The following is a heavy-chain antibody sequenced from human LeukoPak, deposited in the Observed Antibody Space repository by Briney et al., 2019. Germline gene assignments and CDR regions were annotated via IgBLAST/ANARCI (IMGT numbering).Heavy chain of an antibody. Sequence: GASVKVSCKASGYTFTSHDINWVRQATGQGLEWMGWMNPNSGNTGYAQKFQGRVTMTEDTSTDTVYMELSSLRSEDTAVYYCATLDWKRGGGTLDYWGQGTLVTVSS. CDR2: MNPNSGNT. V-gene: IGHV1-8*01. J-gene: IGHJ4*02. CDR1: GYTFTSHD. D-gene: IGHD1-1*01. CDR3: ATLDWKRGGGTLDY.